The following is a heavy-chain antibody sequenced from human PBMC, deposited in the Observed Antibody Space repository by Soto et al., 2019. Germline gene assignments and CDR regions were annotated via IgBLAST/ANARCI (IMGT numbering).Heavy chain of an antibody. CDR2: ISGSGSDT. V-gene: IGHV3-11*05. Sequence: QVQLVESGGGLVKPGGSLRLSCAASGFNFKDYYMTWFRQAPGKGLEYVSYISGSGSDTKYADSVKGRFTISRDNAENSLYQKMNTRGAGDTAVYSWASPPGRRGDGGREPLFPVS. CDR1: GFNFKDYY. D-gene: IGHD3-10*01. J-gene: IGHJ4*02. CDR3: ASPPGRRGD.